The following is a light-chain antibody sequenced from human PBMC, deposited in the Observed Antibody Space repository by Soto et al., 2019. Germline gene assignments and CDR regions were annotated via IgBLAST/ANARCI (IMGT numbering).Light chain of an antibody. J-gene: IGKJ1*01. Sequence: DFQMTQFPSTLSASVGDRVTLTCRASQSISSWLAWYQQKPGKAPKLLIYKASSLESGVPSRFSGSGSGTEFTLTISSLQPDDFATYYCQQYNGYSRTFGQGTKVEIK. CDR3: QQYNGYSRT. V-gene: IGKV1-5*03. CDR2: KAS. CDR1: QSISSW.